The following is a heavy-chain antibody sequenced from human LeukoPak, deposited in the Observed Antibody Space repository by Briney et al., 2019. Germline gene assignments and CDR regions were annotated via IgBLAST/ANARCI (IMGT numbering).Heavy chain of an antibody. CDR1: GGSISSGGYY. Sequence: SETLSLTCTVSGGSISSGGYYWSWICQHPGKGLEWIGYIYYSGSTYYNPSPKSRVTISVDTSKNQFSLKLSSVTAADTAVYYCARGYCSSTSCYRPYYFDYWGQGTLVTVSS. D-gene: IGHD2-2*01. CDR2: IYYSGST. CDR3: ARGYCSSTSCYRPYYFDY. J-gene: IGHJ4*02. V-gene: IGHV4-31*03.